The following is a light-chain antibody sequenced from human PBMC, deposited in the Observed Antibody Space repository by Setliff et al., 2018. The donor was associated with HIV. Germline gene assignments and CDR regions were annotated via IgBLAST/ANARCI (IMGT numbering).Light chain of an antibody. CDR3: TSYTGGNTRV. Sequence: QSVLTQPASVSGSPGQTITISCTGTSSDIGGYNYVSWYQQHPGEAPRLIIYNVNNRPSGVSSRFSGSKSGNTASLSISELRAEDEADYYCTSYTGGNTRVFGTGTRSPS. V-gene: IGLV2-14*03. J-gene: IGLJ1*01. CDR2: NVN. CDR1: SSDIGGYNY.